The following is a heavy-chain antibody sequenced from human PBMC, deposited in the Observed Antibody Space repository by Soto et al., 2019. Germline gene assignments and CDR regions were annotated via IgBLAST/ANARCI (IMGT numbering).Heavy chain of an antibody. V-gene: IGHV1-69*13. D-gene: IGHD3-22*01. CDR3: AREGIVVTAFDI. CDR1: GGTFSSYA. Sequence: SVKVSFKASGGTFSSYAISWLRQAPGQGLEWMGGIIPIFGTANYAQKFQGRVTITADESTSTAYMELSSLRSEDTAVYYCAREGIVVTAFDIWGQGTMVTVSS. J-gene: IGHJ3*02. CDR2: IIPIFGTA.